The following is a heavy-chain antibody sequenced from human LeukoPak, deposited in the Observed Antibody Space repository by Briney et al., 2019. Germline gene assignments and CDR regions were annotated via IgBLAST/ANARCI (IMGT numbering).Heavy chain of an antibody. CDR2: IKQDGNEK. V-gene: IGHV3-7*01. Sequence: PGGSLRLSCAASGFTFSSYWMSWVRQAPGKGLEWVANIKQDGNEKYYVDSVKGRFTISRDNAKNSLYLQMNSLRAEDTAVYYCARFDDFWSGYFDYWGQGTLVTVSS. J-gene: IGHJ4*02. D-gene: IGHD3-3*01. CDR1: GFTFSSYW. CDR3: ARFDDFWSGYFDY.